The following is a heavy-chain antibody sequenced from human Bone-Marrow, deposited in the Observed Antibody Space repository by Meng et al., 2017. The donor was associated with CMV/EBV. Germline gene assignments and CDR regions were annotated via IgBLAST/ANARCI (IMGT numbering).Heavy chain of an antibody. Sequence: GESLKISCAASGFTFSNYAMHWVRQAPGKGLEWVSSISSSSSYIYYADSVKGRFTISRDNAKNSLYLQMNSLRAEDTAVYYCARGNGGRYCSSTSCYLYGMDVWGQGTTVTVSS. D-gene: IGHD2-2*01. CDR1: GFTFSNYA. V-gene: IGHV3-21*01. CDR3: ARGNGGRYCSSTSCYLYGMDV. J-gene: IGHJ6*02. CDR2: ISSSSSYI.